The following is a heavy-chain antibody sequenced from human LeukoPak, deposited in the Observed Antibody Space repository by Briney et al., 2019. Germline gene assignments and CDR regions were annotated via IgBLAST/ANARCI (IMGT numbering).Heavy chain of an antibody. CDR1: GGTFSSYA. CDR3: ARALLAWEWLLHP. CDR2: IIPIFGTA. D-gene: IGHD3-3*01. J-gene: IGHJ5*02. Sequence: ASVKVSCKASGGTFSSYAISWVRQAPGQGLEWMGGIIPIFGTANYAQKFQGRVTITADESTSTAYMELSSLRSEDTAVYYCARALLAWEWLLHPWGQGTLVTVSS. V-gene: IGHV1-69*13.